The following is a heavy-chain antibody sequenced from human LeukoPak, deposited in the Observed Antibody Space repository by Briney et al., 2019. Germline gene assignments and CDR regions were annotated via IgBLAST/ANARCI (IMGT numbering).Heavy chain of an antibody. D-gene: IGHD2-15*01. J-gene: IGHJ3*02. CDR2: ISGSGGST. Sequence: GGSLRLSCAASGFTFSSYGMSWVRQAPGKGLEWVSAISGSGGSTYYADSVKGRFTISRDNAKNSVYLQMNSLRAQDTAVYYCARDQILGYCSGGSCPPDAFDIWGQGTMVTVSS. V-gene: IGHV3-23*01. CDR1: GFTFSSYG. CDR3: ARDQILGYCSGGSCPPDAFDI.